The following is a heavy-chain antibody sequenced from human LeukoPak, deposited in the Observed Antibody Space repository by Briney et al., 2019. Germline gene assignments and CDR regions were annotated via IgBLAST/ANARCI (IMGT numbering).Heavy chain of an antibody. CDR2: IKQDGSEK. J-gene: IGHJ4*02. Sequence: GGSLRLSCAVSGFTFSSYWMSWVRQAPGKGLEWVANIKQDGSEKYYVDSVKGRFTVSRDNAKNSLYLQMNSLRVEDTAVYYCARINTVRGPYWGNYFDYWGQGTLVTVSS. D-gene: IGHD3-10*01. V-gene: IGHV3-7*01. CDR1: GFTFSSYW. CDR3: ARINTVRGPYWGNYFDY.